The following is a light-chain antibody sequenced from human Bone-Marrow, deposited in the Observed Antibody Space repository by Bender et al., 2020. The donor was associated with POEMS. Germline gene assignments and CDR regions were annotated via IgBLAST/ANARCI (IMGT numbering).Light chain of an antibody. CDR2: DVS. V-gene: IGLV2-8*01. CDR3: SSYAGSKNYV. J-gene: IGLJ1*01. Sequence: QSALTQPASMSGSPGQSITISCSGTNSDIGRYNYVSWYQQHPGKAPILIIYDVSKRPSGVPDRFSGSKSGNTASLTVSGLQAEDEADYYCSSYAGSKNYVFGTGTKVTVI. CDR1: NSDIGRYNY.